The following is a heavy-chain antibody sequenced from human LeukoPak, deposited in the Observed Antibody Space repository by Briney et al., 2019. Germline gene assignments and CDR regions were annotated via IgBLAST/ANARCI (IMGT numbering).Heavy chain of an antibody. J-gene: IGHJ4*02. Sequence: PGGSLRLFCTAWGRLFCCYDMLWPRQAPGKGLEWVSTISGSGGSTYYADSVKGRFTISRDNSKNTVYLQMNSLRAEDTAVYYCAKDRSCINDECHGDFDYWGQGTLVTVSS. V-gene: IGHV3-23*01. CDR3: AKDRSCINDECHGDFDY. CDR2: ISGSGGST. D-gene: IGHD2-8*01. CDR1: GRLFCCYD.